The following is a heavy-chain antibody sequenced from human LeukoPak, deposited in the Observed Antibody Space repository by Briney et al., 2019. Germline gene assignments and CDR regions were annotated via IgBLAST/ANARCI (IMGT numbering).Heavy chain of an antibody. Sequence: ASVKVSCKASGYTFTSYGISWVRQAPGQGLEWMGWISAYNGNTNYAQKLQGRVTMTRDTSISTAYMELSRLRSDDTAVYYCARDRSSSTNWFDPWGQGTLVTVSS. CDR1: GYTFTSYG. CDR2: ISAYNGNT. D-gene: IGHD6-6*01. J-gene: IGHJ5*02. V-gene: IGHV1-18*01. CDR3: ARDRSSSTNWFDP.